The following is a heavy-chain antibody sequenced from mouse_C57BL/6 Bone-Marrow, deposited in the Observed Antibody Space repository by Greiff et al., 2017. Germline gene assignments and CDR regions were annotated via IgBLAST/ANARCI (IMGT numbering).Heavy chain of an antibody. CDR1: GFTFSDYG. V-gene: IGHV5-17*01. CDR2: ISSGSSTI. D-gene: IGHD1-1*01. Sequence: EVHLVESGGGLVKPGGSLKLSCAASGFTFSDYGMHWVRQAPEKGLEWVAYISSGSSTIYYADTVKGRFTIFRDNAKNTLFLQMTSLRSEDTAMYYCARADYYGSSWYFDVWGTGTTVTVSS. J-gene: IGHJ1*03. CDR3: ARADYYGSSWYFDV.